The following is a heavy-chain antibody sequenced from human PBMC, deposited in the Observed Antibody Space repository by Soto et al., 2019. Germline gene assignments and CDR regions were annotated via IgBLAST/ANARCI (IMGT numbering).Heavy chain of an antibody. J-gene: IGHJ5*02. V-gene: IGHV4-30-4*08. CDR1: GASIGSGDDY. CDR2: ISDSGST. Sequence: SETLSLTCSVSGASIGSGDDYWTWIRQSPGKGLDWIGYISDSGSTFYNSSLRSRLTLALDTSQNHFSLKLNSVTAADTAVYDGAKYHPHQFDPWGQGTPVTVSS. CDR3: AKYHPHQFDP. D-gene: IGHD2-2*01.